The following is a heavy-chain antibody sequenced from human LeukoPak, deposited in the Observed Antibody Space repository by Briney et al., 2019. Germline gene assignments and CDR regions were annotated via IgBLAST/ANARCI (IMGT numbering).Heavy chain of an antibody. J-gene: IGHJ4*02. CDR2: IFYDGTTK. Sequence: GRSLRLSCAASGLTFRTYGMHWVRQAPGKGLEWVATIFYDGTTKYYTDSVKGRFTISRDHSKSTLYLQMNSLSDDDTAVYYCATDGHPEEVVGATFDYWGQGTLVTVSS. CDR3: ATDGHPEEVVGATFDY. CDR1: GLTFRTYG. D-gene: IGHD2-15*01. V-gene: IGHV3-33*03.